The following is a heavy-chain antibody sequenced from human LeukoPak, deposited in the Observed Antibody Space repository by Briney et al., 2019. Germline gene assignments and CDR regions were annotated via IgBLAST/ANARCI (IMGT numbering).Heavy chain of an antibody. CDR1: GFTFSSYA. Sequence: PGGSLRLSCAASGFTFSSYAMRWVRQAPGKGLEWVGRIKSKTDGGTTDYAAPVKGRFTISRDDSKNTLYLQMNSLKTEDTAVYYCTTEGGSGWYFDYWGQGTLVTVSS. V-gene: IGHV3-15*01. CDR2: IKSKTDGGTT. D-gene: IGHD6-19*01. J-gene: IGHJ4*02. CDR3: TTEGGSGWYFDY.